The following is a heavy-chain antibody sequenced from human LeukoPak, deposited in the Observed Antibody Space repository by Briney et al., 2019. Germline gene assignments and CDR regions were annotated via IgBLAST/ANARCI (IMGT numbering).Heavy chain of an antibody. CDR1: GGSFSGYY. V-gene: IGHV4-34*01. CDR2: INHSGST. Sequence: PSETLSLTCAVYGGSFSGYYWSWIRQPPGKGLEWIGEINHSGSTNYNPSLKSRVTISVDTSKNQFSLKLSSVTAADTAVYYCAAHYYGSSYYYMDVWGKGTTVTISS. D-gene: IGHD3-10*01. J-gene: IGHJ6*03. CDR3: AAHYYGSSYYYMDV.